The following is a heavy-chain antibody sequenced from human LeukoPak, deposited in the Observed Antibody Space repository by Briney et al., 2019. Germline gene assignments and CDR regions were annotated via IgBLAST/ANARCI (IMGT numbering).Heavy chain of an antibody. CDR2: ISSSSSTI. V-gene: IGHV3-11*04. J-gene: IGHJ4*02. Sequence: GGSLRLSCAASGFTFSDYYMSWIRQAPGKGLEWVSYISSSSSTIYYADSVKGRFTISRDNAKNSLYLQMNSLRDEDTAVYYCARGGTHYYDSSDLYIPHFDYWGQGTLVTVSS. CDR1: GFTFSDYY. D-gene: IGHD3-22*01. CDR3: ARGGTHYYDSSDLYIPHFDY.